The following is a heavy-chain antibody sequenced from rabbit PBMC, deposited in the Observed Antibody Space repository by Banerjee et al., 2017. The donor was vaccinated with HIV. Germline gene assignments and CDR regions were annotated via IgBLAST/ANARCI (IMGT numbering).Heavy chain of an antibody. J-gene: IGHJ3*01. CDR2: IYTSSGST. V-gene: IGHV1S40*01. Sequence: QSLEESGGDLVKPGASLTLTCTASGFSFSSSYWICWVRQAPGKGLEWIACIYTSSGSTWYASWVNGRFTISKTSSTTVTLQMTSLTAADTATYFCVRPAYASSTYWSLWGQGTLVTVS. D-gene: IGHD8-1*01. CDR1: GFSFSSSYW. CDR3: VRPAYASSTYWSL.